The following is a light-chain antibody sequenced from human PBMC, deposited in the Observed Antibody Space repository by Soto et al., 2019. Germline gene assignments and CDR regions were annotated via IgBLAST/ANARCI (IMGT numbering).Light chain of an antibody. V-gene: IGKV3-11*01. CDR1: QFLSSF. Sequence: TQSPATLSVSPVYRSSLSCRSIQFLSSFLSWYHQIPGQPPRLFLYHSTNTAAGIPARFSGSRSGTDFTLPISSLKPEDFAMYYCHQCNQFGQGTRLAI. CDR3: HQCNQ. J-gene: IGKJ5*01. CDR2: HST.